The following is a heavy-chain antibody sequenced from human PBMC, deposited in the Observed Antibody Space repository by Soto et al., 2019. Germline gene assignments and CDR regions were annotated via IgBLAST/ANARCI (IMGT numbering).Heavy chain of an antibody. CDR1: GGSFSGYY. J-gene: IGHJ3*02. V-gene: IGHV4-34*01. CDR3: ARAYDLYDAFDI. D-gene: IGHD3-16*01. CDR2: INHSGST. Sequence: SETLSLTCAVYGGSFSGYYWSWIRQPPGKGLEWIGEINHSGSTNYNPSLKSRVTISVDTSKNQFSLKLSSVTAADTAVYYCARAYDLYDAFDIWGPGTMVTVSS.